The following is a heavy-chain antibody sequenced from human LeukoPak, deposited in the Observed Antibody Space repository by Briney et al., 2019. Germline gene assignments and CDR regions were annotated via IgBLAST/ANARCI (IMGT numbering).Heavy chain of an antibody. V-gene: IGHV4-59*12. J-gene: IGHJ3*02. CDR2: IYYSGRT. CDR3: ASPGSGRHAFDI. Sequence: SETLSLTCTVSGGSISSYYWSWIRQPPGKGLEWIGYIYYSGRTNYNPSLKSRVTISVDTSKNQFSLKLSSVTAADTAVYYCASPGSGRHAFDIWGQGTMVTVSS. CDR1: GGSISSYY. D-gene: IGHD3-10*01.